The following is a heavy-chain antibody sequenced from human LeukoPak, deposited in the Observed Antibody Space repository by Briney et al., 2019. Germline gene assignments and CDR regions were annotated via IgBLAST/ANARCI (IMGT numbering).Heavy chain of an antibody. CDR3: ARGYYYGSGSYYGDAFDI. V-gene: IGHV4-59*01. CDR1: GGSFSGYY. Sequence: SETLSLTCAVYGGSFSGYYWSWIRQPPGKGLEWIGYTYYSGSTNYNPSLKSRVTISVDTSKNQVSLKLSSVTAADTAVDYCARGYYYGSGSYYGDAFDIWGQGTMVTVSS. D-gene: IGHD3-10*01. J-gene: IGHJ3*02. CDR2: TYYSGST.